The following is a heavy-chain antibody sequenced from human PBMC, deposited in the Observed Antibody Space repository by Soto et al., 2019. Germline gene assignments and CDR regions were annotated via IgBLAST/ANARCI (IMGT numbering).Heavy chain of an antibody. D-gene: IGHD1-26*01. CDR3: ARPSGSYLYYFDY. Sequence: QLQLQESGPGLVKPSETLFLTCTVSGGSISSSYYYWGWIRQPPGKGLEWIGSIYYSGGTYYSPSLKSRVTMSVDTSKNQFSLKLSSVTAADTAVYYCARPSGSYLYYFDYWGQGTLVTVSS. CDR1: GGSISSSYYY. CDR2: IYYSGGT. J-gene: IGHJ4*02. V-gene: IGHV4-39*01.